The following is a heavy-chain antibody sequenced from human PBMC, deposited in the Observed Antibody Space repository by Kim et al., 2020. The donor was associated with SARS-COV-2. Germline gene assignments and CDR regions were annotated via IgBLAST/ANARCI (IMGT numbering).Heavy chain of an antibody. CDR1: GFTFSSYS. J-gene: IGHJ4*02. CDR2: ISSSSTI. Sequence: GGSLRLSCAASGFTFSSYSMNWVRQAPGKGLEWVSYISSSSTIYYADSVKGRFTISRDNAKNSLYLQMNSLRDEDTAVYYCARDLGYGPNFDYWGQGTLVTVSS. D-gene: IGHD5-18*01. CDR3: ARDLGYGPNFDY. V-gene: IGHV3-48*02.